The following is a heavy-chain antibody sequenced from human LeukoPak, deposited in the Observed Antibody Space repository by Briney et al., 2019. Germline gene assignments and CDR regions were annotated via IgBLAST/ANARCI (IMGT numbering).Heavy chain of an antibody. CDR1: GDSISSNSAA. V-gene: IGHV6-1*01. Sequence: SQTLSLTCAISGDSISSNSAAWNRIRQSPSRGLEWLGRTYYRSKWYNDYAVSVKSRITINPDTSKNQFSLQLNSVTPEDTAVYYCARGYSSSWYLFIFDYWGQGTLVTVSS. CDR2: TYYRSKWYN. J-gene: IGHJ4*02. CDR3: ARGYSSSWYLFIFDY. D-gene: IGHD6-13*01.